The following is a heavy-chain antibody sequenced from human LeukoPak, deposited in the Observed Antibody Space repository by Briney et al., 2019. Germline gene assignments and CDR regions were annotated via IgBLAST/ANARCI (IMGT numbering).Heavy chain of an antibody. Sequence: GESLKISCKGSGYSFTTYWIGWVRQLPGKGLEWMGIIYPGDSDIRYSPSFQGQVTISADKSISTAYLQWSSLKASDTAIYYCARAATVTTSFDPWGQGTLVTVSS. CDR2: IYPGDSDI. V-gene: IGHV5-51*01. D-gene: IGHD4-17*01. J-gene: IGHJ5*02. CDR1: GYSFTTYW. CDR3: ARAATVTTSFDP.